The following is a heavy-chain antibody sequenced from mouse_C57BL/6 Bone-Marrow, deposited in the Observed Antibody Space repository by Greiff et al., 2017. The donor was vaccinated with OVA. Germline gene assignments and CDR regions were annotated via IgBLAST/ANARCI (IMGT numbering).Heavy chain of an antibody. CDR2: ICNLAYSI. CDR3: ARHGGLRLGPYYCDY. D-gene: IGHD2-4*01. V-gene: IGHV5-15*01. CDR1: GFTFSDYG. Sequence: EVKLMESGGGLVQPGGSLKLSCAASGFTFSDYGMAWVRQAPRKGLEWVAFICNLAYSIYYADTVTGRFTISRENAKNTLYLEMSRLRSEDTAMYYCARHGGLRLGPYYCDYWGQGTTLTVSS. J-gene: IGHJ2*01.